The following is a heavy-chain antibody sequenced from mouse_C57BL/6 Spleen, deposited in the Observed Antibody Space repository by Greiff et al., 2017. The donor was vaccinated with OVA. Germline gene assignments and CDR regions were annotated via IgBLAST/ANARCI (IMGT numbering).Heavy chain of an antibody. Sequence: EVMLVESGGGLVKPGGSLKLSCAASGFTFSSYAMSWVRQTPEKRLEWVATISDGGSYTYYPDKVKGRFTISRDNAKNNLYLQMSHLKSEDTAMYYCARDRMVTTYYYAMDYWGQGTSVTVSS. CDR1: GFTFSSYA. D-gene: IGHD2-1*01. V-gene: IGHV5-4*01. CDR3: ARDRMVTTYYYAMDY. CDR2: ISDGGSYT. J-gene: IGHJ4*01.